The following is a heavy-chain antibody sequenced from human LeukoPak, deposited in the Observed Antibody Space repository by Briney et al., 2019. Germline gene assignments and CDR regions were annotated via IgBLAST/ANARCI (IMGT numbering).Heavy chain of an antibody. CDR3: ASEGIVVVPAAAFDI. CDR2: INPSGGST. V-gene: IGHV1-46*01. D-gene: IGHD2-2*01. CDR1: GYTFTSYY. Sequence: ASVKVSCKASGYTFTSYYMRWVRQAPGQGLEWMGIINPSGGSTSYAQKFQGRVTMTRDTSTSTVYMELSSLRSEDTAVYYCASEGIVVVPAAAFDIWGQGTMVTVSS. J-gene: IGHJ3*02.